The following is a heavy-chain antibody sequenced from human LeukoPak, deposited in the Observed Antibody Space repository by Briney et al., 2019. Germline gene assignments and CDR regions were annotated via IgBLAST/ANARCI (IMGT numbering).Heavy chain of an antibody. Sequence: ASVKVSCKASGYTFTGYYMHWVRQAPGQGLEWMGWINPNSGGTNYAQKFQGRVTMTRDTSISTAYMELSRLRSDDTAVYYCARKRATYDFWSGYDHDAFDIWGQGTTVTVSS. CDR2: INPNSGGT. CDR1: GYTFTGYY. CDR3: ARKRATYDFWSGYDHDAFDI. D-gene: IGHD3-3*01. J-gene: IGHJ3*02. V-gene: IGHV1-2*02.